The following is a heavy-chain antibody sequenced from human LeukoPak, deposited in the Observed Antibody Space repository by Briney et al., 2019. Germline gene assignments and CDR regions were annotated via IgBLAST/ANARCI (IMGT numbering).Heavy chain of an antibody. Sequence: TVKVSCKASGGTFSSYAISWVRQAPGQGLEWMGGIIPIFGTANYAQKFQGRVTITADESTSTAYMELSNLRSEDTAVYYCASRQDYYDSSGYYSPLFDYWGQGTLVTVSS. J-gene: IGHJ4*02. CDR2: IIPIFGTA. CDR3: ASRQDYYDSSGYYSPLFDY. CDR1: GGTFSSYA. V-gene: IGHV1-69*01. D-gene: IGHD3-22*01.